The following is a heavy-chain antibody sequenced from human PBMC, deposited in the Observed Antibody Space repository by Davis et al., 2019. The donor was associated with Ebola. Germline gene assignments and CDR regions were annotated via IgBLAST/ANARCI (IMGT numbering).Heavy chain of an antibody. Sequence: SETLSLTCTVSGGSVSSDSYYWSWIRQPPGKGLEWIGYIHYSGSTNYNPSLKSRVTISVDTSKNQFSLKLSSVTAADTAVYYCSDWNRWGQGTLVTVSS. CDR3: SDWNR. V-gene: IGHV4-61*01. CDR2: IHYSGST. J-gene: IGHJ4*02. D-gene: IGHD1-1*01. CDR1: GGSVSSDSYY.